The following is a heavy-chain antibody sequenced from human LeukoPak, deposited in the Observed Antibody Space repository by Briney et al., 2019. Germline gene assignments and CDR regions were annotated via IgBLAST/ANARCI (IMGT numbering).Heavy chain of an antibody. J-gene: IGHJ3*01. Sequence: GRSLRLSCAASGFTFSSYGMHWVRQAPGKGLEWVSVIYSGGSTYYADSVKGRFTISRDNSKNTLYLQMNSLRAEDTAVYYCARDGVLATIGAFDVWGQGTMVTVSS. CDR1: GFTFSSYG. CDR3: ARDGVLATIGAFDV. V-gene: IGHV3-53*01. CDR2: IYSGGST. D-gene: IGHD5-12*01.